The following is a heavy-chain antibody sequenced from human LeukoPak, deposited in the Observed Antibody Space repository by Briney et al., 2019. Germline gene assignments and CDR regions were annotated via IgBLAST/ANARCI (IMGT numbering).Heavy chain of an antibody. J-gene: IGHJ4*02. D-gene: IGHD3-3*01. Sequence: GASVKVSCKASGYTFTGYYMHWVRQAPGQGLEWMGWINPNSGGTNYAQKLQGRVTMTRDTSISTAYMELSRLRSDDTAVYYCARDVPDDFWSGYYSPNYFDYWGQGTLVTVSS. V-gene: IGHV1-2*02. CDR1: GYTFTGYY. CDR2: INPNSGGT. CDR3: ARDVPDDFWSGYYSPNYFDY.